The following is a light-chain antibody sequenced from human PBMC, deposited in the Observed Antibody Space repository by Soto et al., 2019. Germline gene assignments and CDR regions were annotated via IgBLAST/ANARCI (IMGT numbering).Light chain of an antibody. Sequence: DIQMTQSPSTLSASVGDRVTITCRASQSISNWLAWYQQKPGKAPKFLIYDASSLESGVPSRFSGSGSGTEVTLTISSLQPDDFATYYCQQYYSYSSTFGPGTKVDIK. J-gene: IGKJ3*01. CDR1: QSISNW. V-gene: IGKV1-5*01. CDR3: QQYYSYSST. CDR2: DAS.